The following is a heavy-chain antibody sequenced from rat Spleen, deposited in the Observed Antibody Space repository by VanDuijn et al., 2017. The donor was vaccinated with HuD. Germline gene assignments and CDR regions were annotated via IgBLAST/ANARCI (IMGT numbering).Heavy chain of an antibody. CDR1: GFTFSNSY. Sequence: EVHLVESGGGLVQPGRSLKLSCAASGFTFSNSYMAWVRQAPTKGLEWVAYISTGGGSTYYGDSVKGRFTISRDNAKSTLYLQMDSLRSEDTATYYCTRHESPHTTGIPSFAYWGQGTLVTVSS. J-gene: IGHJ3*01. CDR3: TRHESPHTTGIPSFAY. V-gene: IGHV5-27*01. CDR2: ISTGGGST. D-gene: IGHD1-9*01.